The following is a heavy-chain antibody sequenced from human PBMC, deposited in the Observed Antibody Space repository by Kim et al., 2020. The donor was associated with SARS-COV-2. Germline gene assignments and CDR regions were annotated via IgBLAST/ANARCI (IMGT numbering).Heavy chain of an antibody. CDR2: IIPIFGTA. J-gene: IGHJ6*02. V-gene: IGHV1-69*13. CDR1: GGTFKTYA. Sequence: SVKVSCKASGGTFKTYAISWVRQAPGQGLEWMGGIIPIFGTASYAQKFQGRVTITAHESTTTAYMELSSLRSEDTAVYYCAREGSSSLSVDYFYGMDVWGQGTTVTVSS. CDR3: AREGSSSLSVDYFYGMDV. D-gene: IGHD2-2*01.